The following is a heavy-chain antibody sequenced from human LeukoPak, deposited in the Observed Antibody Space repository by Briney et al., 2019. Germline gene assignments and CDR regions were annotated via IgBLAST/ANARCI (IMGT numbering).Heavy chain of an antibody. CDR1: GFTFSNNG. J-gene: IGHJ5*02. V-gene: IGHV3-23*01. CDR3: AKGLNWFDP. CDR2: LSGSGSSV. Sequence: GGSLRLSCVVSGFTFSNNGMSWVRQAPGKGLEWVSGLSGSGSSVCYADSVRGRLTISRDNSRNTLYLQLDSLRADDTAVYYCAKGLNWFDPWGQGTLVTVSS. D-gene: IGHD2-8*01.